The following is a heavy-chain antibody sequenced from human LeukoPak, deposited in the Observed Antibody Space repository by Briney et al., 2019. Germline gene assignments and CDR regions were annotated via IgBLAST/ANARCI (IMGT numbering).Heavy chain of an antibody. Sequence: SETLSLTCTVCGGSISSSSYYWGWIRQPPGKGLEWIGSIYYSGSTYYNPSLKSRVTISVDTSKNQFSLKLSSVTAADTAVYYCARLPAYDYWSGYSDYWGQGTLVTVSS. CDR1: GGSISSSSYY. D-gene: IGHD3-3*01. CDR2: IYYSGST. J-gene: IGHJ4*02. V-gene: IGHV4-39*01. CDR3: ARLPAYDYWSGYSDY.